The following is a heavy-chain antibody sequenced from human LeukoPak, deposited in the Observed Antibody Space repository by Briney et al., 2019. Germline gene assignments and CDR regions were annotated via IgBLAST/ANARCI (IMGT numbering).Heavy chain of an antibody. D-gene: IGHD3-22*01. J-gene: IGHJ4*02. CDR1: GFTFSSYA. Sequence: GESLRLSCAASGFTFSSYAMHWVRQAPGKGLEWVAVISYDGSNKYYADSVKGRFTISRDNSKNTLYLQMNSLRAEDTAVFYCARDHYYEITALFDYWGQGTLVTVSS. V-gene: IGHV3-30-3*01. CDR3: ARDHYYEITALFDY. CDR2: ISYDGSNK.